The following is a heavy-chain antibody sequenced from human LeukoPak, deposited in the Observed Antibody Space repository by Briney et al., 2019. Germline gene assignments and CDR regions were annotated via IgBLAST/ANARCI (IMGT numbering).Heavy chain of an antibody. CDR2: IYPGDSDT. J-gene: IGHJ4*02. CDR3: ARNDYGDYPFDY. Sequence: GESLKISCKGSAYTITNYWIGWVRQMPGKGLEWMGIIYPGDSDTRYSPSFQGQVTISADKSISTAYLQWSSLKASDTAMYYCARNDYGDYPFDYWGQGTLVTVSS. CDR1: AYTITNYW. V-gene: IGHV5-51*01. D-gene: IGHD4-17*01.